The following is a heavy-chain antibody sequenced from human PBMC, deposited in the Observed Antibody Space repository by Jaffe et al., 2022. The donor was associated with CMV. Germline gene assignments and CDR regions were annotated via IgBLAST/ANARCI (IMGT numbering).Heavy chain of an antibody. J-gene: IGHJ4*02. CDR1: GFTFSSYT. CDR3: AKVRGGYYFEY. Sequence: EVQLLESGGGLVQPGGSLRLSCAASGFTFSSYTMSWVRQAPGKGLEWVSGISGSGGSTYYADSVKGRFTISRDNSKSTQYLQMNSLRAEDTAIYYCAKVRGGYYFEYWGQGTLVTVSS. D-gene: IGHD3-10*01. CDR2: ISGSGGST. V-gene: IGHV3-23*01.